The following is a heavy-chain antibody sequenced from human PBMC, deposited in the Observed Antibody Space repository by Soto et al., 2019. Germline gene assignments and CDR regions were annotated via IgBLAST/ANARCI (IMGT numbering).Heavy chain of an antibody. J-gene: IGHJ4*02. Sequence: GGSLRLSCAASGFTFRNYAIHWVRQAPGKGLEWVAVISRDGSHKYYLDSVKGRFTISRDNSKDTVNLLMNSLRDDDSAMYYCARSRNSAVADSFDFWGQGTLVTVSS. D-gene: IGHD1-26*01. V-gene: IGHV3-30*04. CDR2: ISRDGSHK. CDR3: ARSRNSAVADSFDF. CDR1: GFTFRNYA.